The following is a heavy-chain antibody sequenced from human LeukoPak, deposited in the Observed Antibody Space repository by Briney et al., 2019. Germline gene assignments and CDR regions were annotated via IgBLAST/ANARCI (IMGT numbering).Heavy chain of an antibody. CDR1: GYTFTGYY. D-gene: IGHD2-15*01. CDR2: INPNSGGT. Sequence: ASVKVSCKASGYTFTGYYMHWVRQAPGQGLEWMGWINPNSGGTNYEQKSQGRVTMTRGTSISTAYMELSRLRSDDTAEYYCARDRGHRGGSFTGYFDYWGQGTLVTVSS. V-gene: IGHV1-2*02. J-gene: IGHJ4*02. CDR3: ARDRGHRGGSFTGYFDY.